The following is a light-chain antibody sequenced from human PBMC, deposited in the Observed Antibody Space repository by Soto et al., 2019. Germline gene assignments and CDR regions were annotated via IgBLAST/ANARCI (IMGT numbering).Light chain of an antibody. CDR1: SSDIGGYNS. J-gene: IGLJ3*02. CDR3: ISYTSRTTWV. CDR2: EVS. V-gene: IGLV2-14*01. Sequence: QSALTQPASVSGSPGQSITISCTGTSSDIGGYNSVSWYQQHPGKAPKLMIYEVSYRPSGVSNRFSGSKSGNTASLTISGLQAEDEADYYCISYTSRTTWVFGGGTQLTVL.